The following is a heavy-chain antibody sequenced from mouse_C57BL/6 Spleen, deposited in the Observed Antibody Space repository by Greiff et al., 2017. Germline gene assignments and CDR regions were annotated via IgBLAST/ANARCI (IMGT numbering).Heavy chain of an antibody. CDR2: IYPGDGDT. J-gene: IGHJ2*01. CDR3: ANHYYGSGIDY. D-gene: IGHD1-1*01. Sequence: VKLMESGPELVKPGASVKISCKASGYAFSSSWMNWVKQRPGKGLEWIGRIYPGDGDTNYNGKFKGKATLTADKSSSTAYMQLSSLTSEDSAVYFCANHYYGSGIDYWGQGTTLTVSS. V-gene: IGHV1-82*01. CDR1: GYAFSSSW.